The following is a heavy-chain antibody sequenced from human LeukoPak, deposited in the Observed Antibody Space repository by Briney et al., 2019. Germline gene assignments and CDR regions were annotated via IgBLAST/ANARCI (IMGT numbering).Heavy chain of an antibody. V-gene: IGHV4-30-4*01. Sequence: SETLSLTCTVSGGAISGVDYYWSWTRQPPGKSLEWIGYIYYSGSTYYNPSLKSRVTISVDTSKNQFSLKLSSVTAADTAVYYCARVDTAMVTFDYWGQGTLVTVSS. CDR3: ARVDTAMVTFDY. CDR2: IYYSGST. CDR1: GGAISGVDYY. D-gene: IGHD5-18*01. J-gene: IGHJ4*02.